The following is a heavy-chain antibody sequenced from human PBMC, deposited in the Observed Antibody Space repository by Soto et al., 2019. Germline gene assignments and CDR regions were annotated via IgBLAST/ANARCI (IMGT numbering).Heavy chain of an antibody. V-gene: IGHV1-46*03. CDR3: ARDGTPYSGYDISVYYYYYGMDV. J-gene: IGHJ6*02. CDR1: GYTFTSYY. D-gene: IGHD5-12*01. Sequence: QVQLVQSGAEVKKPGASVKVSCKASGYTFTSYYMHWVRQAPGQGLEWMGIINPSGGSTSYAQKCRGRVTMTRDTSTSTVYMELSSLRSEDTAVYYCARDGTPYSGYDISVYYYYYGMDVWGQGTTVTVSS. CDR2: INPSGGST.